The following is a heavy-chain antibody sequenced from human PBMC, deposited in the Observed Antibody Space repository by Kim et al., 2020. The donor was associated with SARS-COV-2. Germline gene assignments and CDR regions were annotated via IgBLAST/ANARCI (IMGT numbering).Heavy chain of an antibody. V-gene: IGHV1-58*01. Sequence: YAQKCQERVTITRDMSTSTAYMELSSLRSEDTAVYYCAADPAMIVWSFDIWGQGTMVTVSS. CDR3: AADPAMIVWSFDI. J-gene: IGHJ3*02. D-gene: IGHD3-22*01.